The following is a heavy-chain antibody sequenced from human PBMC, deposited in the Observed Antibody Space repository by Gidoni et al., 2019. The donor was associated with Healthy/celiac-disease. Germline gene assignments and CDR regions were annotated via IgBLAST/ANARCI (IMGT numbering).Heavy chain of an antibody. J-gene: IGHJ4*02. CDR2: IYTRGNT. CDR1: VGSIRSGSYD. D-gene: IGHD3-22*01. V-gene: IGHV4-61*02. Sequence: QVQLQESGPVLGKPSQTLSLTCPVPVGSIRSGSYDWRWIRQPAGKGLEWIGRIYTRGNTNYNPSLKSRVTMSVDTSKNQVSLKLSSVTAADTAVYYCARGDYETFDYWGQGTLVTVSS. CDR3: ARGDYETFDY.